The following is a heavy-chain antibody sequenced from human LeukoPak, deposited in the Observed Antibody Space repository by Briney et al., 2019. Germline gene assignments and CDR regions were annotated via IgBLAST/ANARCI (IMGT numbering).Heavy chain of an antibody. CDR1: GYTFTSYY. Sequence: ASVKVSCKASGYTFTSYYMHWVRQAPGQGLEWMGIINLSGGATSYAQKFQGRVTMTRDTSTSTVYMELSSLRSEDTAVYYCAREGYDSSGTKEGFDYWGQGTLVTVFS. V-gene: IGHV1-46*01. CDR2: INLSGGAT. CDR3: AREGYDSSGTKEGFDY. D-gene: IGHD3-22*01. J-gene: IGHJ4*02.